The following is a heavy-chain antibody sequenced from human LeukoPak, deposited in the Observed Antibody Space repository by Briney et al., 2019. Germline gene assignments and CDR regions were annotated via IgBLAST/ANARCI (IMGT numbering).Heavy chain of an antibody. D-gene: IGHD6-19*01. CDR1: GDSVSSNSAA. CDR2: TYYRSKWYN. J-gene: IGHJ6*02. V-gene: IGHV6-1*01. Sequence: SQTLSLTCAISGDSVSSNSAAWNWIRQSPSRGLEWLGRTYYRSKWYNDYAVSVKSRITINPDTSKNQFSLQLNSVTPEDTAVYYCAGVPILEYSSGWYDYYYYGMDVWGQGTTVTVSS. CDR3: AGVPILEYSSGWYDYYYYGMDV.